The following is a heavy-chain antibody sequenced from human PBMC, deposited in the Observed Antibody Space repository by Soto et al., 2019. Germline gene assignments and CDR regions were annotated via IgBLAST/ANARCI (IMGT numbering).Heavy chain of an antibody. V-gene: IGHV3-66*01. J-gene: IGHJ4*02. Sequence: EVPLVESGGGLVQPGGSLRLSCAASGFTVSSNYLSWVRQAPGKGLEWVSVIYSGGSTYYADSVKGRFTISRDNSKNTLYLQMNSLRAEDTAVYYCARYSSTWFGVFDYWGQGTLVTVSS. CDR3: ARYSSTWFGVFDY. D-gene: IGHD6-13*01. CDR1: GFTVSSNY. CDR2: IYSGGST.